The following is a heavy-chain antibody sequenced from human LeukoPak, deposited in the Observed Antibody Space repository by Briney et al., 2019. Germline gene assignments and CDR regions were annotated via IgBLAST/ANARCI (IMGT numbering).Heavy chain of an antibody. J-gene: IGHJ4*02. V-gene: IGHV3-23*01. D-gene: IGHD2-21*02. CDR1: GFTFSSYA. CDR2: ISGSGGST. Sequence: LSGGSLRLSCAASGFTFSSYAMSWVRQAPGKGLEWVSAISGSGGSTYYADSVKGRSTISRDNSKNTLYLQMNSLRAEDTAVYYCAKDPVVVVTAIHSYWGQGTLVTVSS. CDR3: AKDPVVVVTAIHSY.